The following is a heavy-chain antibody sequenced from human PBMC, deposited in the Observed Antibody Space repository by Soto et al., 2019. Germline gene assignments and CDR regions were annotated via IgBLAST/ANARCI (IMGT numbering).Heavy chain of an antibody. CDR1: GGSISTYY. J-gene: IGHJ6*02. CDR2: IYYSGNT. Sequence: SETLSLTCTVSGGSISTYYWSWIRQPPGKGLEWIGYIYYSGNTNYNPSLKSRVTISVDTSKNQFSLKLSSVTAADTAVYYCARDRGYSYGYNYYYGMDVWGQGTTVTVS. D-gene: IGHD5-18*01. V-gene: IGHV4-59*12. CDR3: ARDRGYSYGYNYYYGMDV.